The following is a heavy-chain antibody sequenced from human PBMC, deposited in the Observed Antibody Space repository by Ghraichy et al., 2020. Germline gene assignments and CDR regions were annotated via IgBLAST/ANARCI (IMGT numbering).Heavy chain of an antibody. CDR1: GDSINSGVYL. J-gene: IGHJ4*02. CDR2: IYPRGTT. Sequence: SETLSLTCTVSGDSINSGVYLWGWIRQPPGKGLEWIATIYPRGTTFYNPSLRTRVTISVDTSKKQVSLKLSSLTAADTAVYHCARWRADSTTQEPGGKFYFDYWGQGTLVTVSS. V-gene: IGHV4-39*01. D-gene: IGHD2/OR15-2a*01. CDR3: ARWRADSTTQEPGGKFYFDY.